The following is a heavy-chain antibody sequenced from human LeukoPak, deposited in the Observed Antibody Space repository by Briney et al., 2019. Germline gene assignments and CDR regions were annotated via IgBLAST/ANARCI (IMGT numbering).Heavy chain of an antibody. CDR1: GGSFSGYY. CDR2: INQSGST. J-gene: IGHJ3*02. CDR3: ARRTAPFDWLLFAFDI. Sequence: SETLSLTCAVYGGSFSGYYWIWIRQPPGKGLEWIGEINQSGSTNYNPSLKSRVTISLGSSRNQFSLKLTSVTAADTAVYYCARRTAPFDWLLFAFDIWGQGTMVTVSS. V-gene: IGHV4-34*01. D-gene: IGHD3-9*01.